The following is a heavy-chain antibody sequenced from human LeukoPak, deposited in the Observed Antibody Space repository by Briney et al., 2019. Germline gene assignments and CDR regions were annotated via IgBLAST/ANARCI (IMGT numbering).Heavy chain of an antibody. J-gene: IGHJ4*02. CDR3: AKERYDFWSGYPLFDY. CDR2: ISGSGGST. V-gene: IGHV3-23*01. Sequence: PGGSLRLSCAASGFRFSSYAMSWVRQAPGQGLEWFSAISGSGGSTYYADSVKGRFTISRDNSKNTLYLQMNSLSAEDTAVYYCAKERYDFWSGYPLFDYWGQGTLVTVSS. D-gene: IGHD3-3*01. CDR1: GFRFSSYA.